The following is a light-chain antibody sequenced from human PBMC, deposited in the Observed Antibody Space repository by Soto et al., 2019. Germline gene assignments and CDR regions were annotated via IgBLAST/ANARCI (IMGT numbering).Light chain of an antibody. V-gene: IGKV1-9*01. J-gene: IGKJ3*01. CDR3: QQLNSYPRT. Sequence: DIQLTQSPSFLSASVGDRVTITCRASQGISSYLAWYQQKPGKAPNFLIYAASTLQSGVPSRFSGSGSGTEFTLTISSLQPEDFATYYCQQLNSYPRTFGPGTKVDIK. CDR1: QGISSY. CDR2: AAS.